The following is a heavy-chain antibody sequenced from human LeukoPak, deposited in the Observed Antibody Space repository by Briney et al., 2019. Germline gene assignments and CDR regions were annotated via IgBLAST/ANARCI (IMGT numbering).Heavy chain of an antibody. CDR2: ISSSSNTI. J-gene: IGHJ4*02. CDR3: ARRGNGYNIYYFDY. Sequence: GGSLRLSCAASGFTFSSYSMNWVRQAPGKGLEWVSYISSSSNTIYYADSVKGRFTISRDNAKNSLYLQMNSLRAEDTAVYYCARRGNGYNIYYFDYWGQGTLVTVSS. D-gene: IGHD5-24*01. V-gene: IGHV3-48*04. CDR1: GFTFSSYS.